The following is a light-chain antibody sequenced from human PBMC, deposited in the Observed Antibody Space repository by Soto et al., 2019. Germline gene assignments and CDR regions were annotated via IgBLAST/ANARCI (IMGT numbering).Light chain of an antibody. CDR3: QTWGSGIVV. V-gene: IGLV4-69*01. CDR2: LNSDGSH. Sequence: QPVLTQSPSASASLGASVKLTCTLSSGHSNYAIAWHQQQSEKGPRYLMKLNSDGSHSKGDGIPDRFSGSSSGAERYLTIALLHAEDEADYYCQTWGSGIVVFGGGTKLTVL. J-gene: IGLJ2*01. CDR1: SGHSNYA.